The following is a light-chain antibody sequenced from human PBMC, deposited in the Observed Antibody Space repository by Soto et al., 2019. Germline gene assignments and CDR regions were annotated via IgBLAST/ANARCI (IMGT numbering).Light chain of an antibody. CDR1: QSVSSN. CDR3: QQRSNWPLT. CDR2: GAS. J-gene: IGKJ4*01. V-gene: IGKV3-15*01. Sequence: RGIAPSPAPLSVSPGERATLSCRASQSVSSNLAWYQQKPGQAPRLLIYGASTRATGIPARFSGSGSGTEFTLTISSLEPEDFAVYYCQQRSNWPLTFGGGTKVDI.